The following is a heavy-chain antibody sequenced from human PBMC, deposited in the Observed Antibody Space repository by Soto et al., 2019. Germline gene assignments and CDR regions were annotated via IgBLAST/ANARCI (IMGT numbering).Heavy chain of an antibody. V-gene: IGHV1-24*01. D-gene: IGHD3-10*01. CDR3: ATAVTYYYGSGSSLFDY. CDR2: FDPEDGET. Sequence: QVQLVQSGAEVKKPGASVKVSCKVSGYTLTELSMHWVRQAPGKGLEWMGGFDPEDGETIYAQKFQGRVTMTEDTSTDTSYMYVSSLRSEDTAVYYCATAVTYYYGSGSSLFDYWGQGTLVTVSS. CDR1: GYTLTELS. J-gene: IGHJ4*02.